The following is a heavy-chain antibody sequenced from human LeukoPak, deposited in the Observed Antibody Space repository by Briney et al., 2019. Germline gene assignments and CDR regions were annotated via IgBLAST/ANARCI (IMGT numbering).Heavy chain of an antibody. CDR2: MYYSGST. CDR3: AGHGRMGTINPSY. Sequence: SETLSLTCTVSGGSISNSSYYWGWIRQPPGKGLEWIGSMYYSGSTYYNPSLKSRATISVDTSKNQFSLKLSSVTAADTAVYYCAGHGRMGTINPSYWGQGTLVTVSS. V-gene: IGHV4-39*01. D-gene: IGHD5-24*01. CDR1: GGSISNSSYY. J-gene: IGHJ4*02.